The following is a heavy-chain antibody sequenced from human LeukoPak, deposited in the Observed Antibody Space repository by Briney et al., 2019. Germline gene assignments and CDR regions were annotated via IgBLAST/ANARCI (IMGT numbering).Heavy chain of an antibody. D-gene: IGHD6-13*01. J-gene: IGHJ5*02. CDR1: GVSISSSNSY. CDR2: IYYSGNT. V-gene: IGHV4-39*01. Sequence: SETLSLTCTVSGVSISSSNSYWGWIRQPPGKGLEWIGSIYYSGNTYYNASLKSQVSISIDTSKNQFSLRLTSVTAADTAVYYCASIYSSSTYNWFDPWGQGTLVTVSS. CDR3: ASIYSSSTYNWFDP.